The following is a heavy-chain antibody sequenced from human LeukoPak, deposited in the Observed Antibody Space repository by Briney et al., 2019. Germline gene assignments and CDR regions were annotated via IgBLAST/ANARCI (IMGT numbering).Heavy chain of an antibody. J-gene: IGHJ5*02. Sequence: GGSLRLSCAASGFTFSSYAMSWVRQAPGKGLEWVSKISGSGGSTYYADSVKGRFTISRDNSKNTVYLQMNSLRAEDTAVYYCAKDPYGSGTSFDPWGQGTLVTVSS. CDR3: AKDPYGSGTSFDP. V-gene: IGHV3-23*01. D-gene: IGHD3-10*01. CDR1: GFTFSSYA. CDR2: ISGSGGST.